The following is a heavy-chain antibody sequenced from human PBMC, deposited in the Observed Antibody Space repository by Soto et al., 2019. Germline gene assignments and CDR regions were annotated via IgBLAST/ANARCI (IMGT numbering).Heavy chain of an antibody. CDR1: GFTFSSYA. CDR2: ISGSGGST. J-gene: IGHJ5*02. Sequence: PGGSLRLSCAASGFTFSSYAMSWVRQAPGKGLEWVSAISGSGGSTYYADSVKGRFTISRDNSKNTLYLQMNSLRAEDTAVYYCAKGRRGSGSYYNFFAVARFDPWGQGTLVTVS. CDR3: AKGRRGSGSYYNFFAVARFDP. D-gene: IGHD3-10*01. V-gene: IGHV3-23*01.